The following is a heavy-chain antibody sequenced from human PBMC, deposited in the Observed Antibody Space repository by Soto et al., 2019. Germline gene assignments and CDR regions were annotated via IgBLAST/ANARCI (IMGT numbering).Heavy chain of an antibody. D-gene: IGHD6-25*01. J-gene: IGHJ4*02. V-gene: IGHV3-23*01. Sequence: EVQLLESGGGLVQPGGSLRLSCTASGFTFSSYAMSWVRQAPGKGLEWVSLISASGGGTYYADSVKGRFTISRDNSKNPLYLQMSSLRAEGTGVYYCANHAAAAAADYWGQGTQVTVSS. CDR2: ISASGGGT. CDR1: GFTFSSYA. CDR3: ANHAAAAAADY.